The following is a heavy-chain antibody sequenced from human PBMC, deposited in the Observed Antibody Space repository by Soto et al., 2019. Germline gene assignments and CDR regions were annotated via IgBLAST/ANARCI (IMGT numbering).Heavy chain of an antibody. V-gene: IGHV4-4*02. J-gene: IGHJ4*02. D-gene: IGHD6-13*01. CDR3: ARVRLEQQMSHFDY. CDR1: GGSISSSNW. CDR2: IYHSGST. Sequence: SETLSLTCAVSGGSISSSNWWSWVRQPPGKGLEWIGEIYHSGSTNYNPSLKSRVTISVDKSKNQFSLKLSSVTAADTAVYYCARVRLEQQMSHFDYWGQGILVTVSS.